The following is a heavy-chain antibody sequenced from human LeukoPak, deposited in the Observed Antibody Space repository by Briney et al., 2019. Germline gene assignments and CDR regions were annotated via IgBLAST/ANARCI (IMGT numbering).Heavy chain of an antibody. CDR2: IHYTGST. D-gene: IGHD2-2*01. CDR1: GGSISSYY. J-gene: IGHJ6*03. CDR3: ARSSVGYCSSTSCNVYYYYMDV. Sequence: SETLSLTCTVSGGSISSYYWTWIRQPPGKGLEWIGYIHYTGSTNCNPSLKSRVTISVDRSKNQFSLKLSSVTAADTAVYYCARSSVGYCSSTSCNVYYYYMDVWGKGTTATVSS. V-gene: IGHV4-59*01.